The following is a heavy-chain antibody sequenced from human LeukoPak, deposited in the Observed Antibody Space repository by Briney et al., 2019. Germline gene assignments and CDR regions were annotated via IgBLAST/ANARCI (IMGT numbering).Heavy chain of an antibody. CDR2: IKQDGSEK. V-gene: IGHV3-7*01. D-gene: IGHD6-19*01. Sequence: GGSLRLSCAASGFTFSSYWMSWVRQAPGKGLEWVANIKQDGSEKYYVDSVKGRFTISRDNAKNSLYLQMNSLRAEDTAVYYCARASEESRIAVAGTDGYYYYYMDVWGKGTTVTISS. CDR1: GFTFSSYW. J-gene: IGHJ6*03. CDR3: ARASEESRIAVAGTDGYYYYYMDV.